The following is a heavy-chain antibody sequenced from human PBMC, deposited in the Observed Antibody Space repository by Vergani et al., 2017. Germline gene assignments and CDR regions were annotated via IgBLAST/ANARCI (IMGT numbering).Heavy chain of an antibody. CDR3: AKGSSTSEVRLYYYYYYMDV. V-gene: IGHV3-23*05. CDR2: ISGSST. J-gene: IGHJ6*03. D-gene: IGHD2-2*01. CDR1: GFTFSSYA. Sequence: EVQLLESGGGLVQPGGSLRLSCAASGFTFSSYAMSWVRQAPGKGLEWVSAISGSSTYYADSVKGRFTISRDNSKNTLYLQMNSLKAEDTAVYYCAKGSSTSEVRLYYYYYYMDVWGKGTTVTVSS.